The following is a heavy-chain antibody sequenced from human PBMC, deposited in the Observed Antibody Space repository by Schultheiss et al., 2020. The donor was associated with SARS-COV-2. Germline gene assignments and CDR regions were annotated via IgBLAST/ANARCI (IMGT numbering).Heavy chain of an antibody. Sequence: LVKVSCKASGGTFSRYRISWVRQAPGQGLEWMGGIIPIFGKVDYAQKFQGRVTITADESTSTVYLELSSLKSGDTAVYYCARDRNIALVMRYYSMDVWGQGTTVTVSS. D-gene: IGHD5-18*01. V-gene: IGHV1-69*13. CDR3: ARDRNIALVMRYYSMDV. CDR2: IIPIFGKV. J-gene: IGHJ6*02. CDR1: GGTFSRYR.